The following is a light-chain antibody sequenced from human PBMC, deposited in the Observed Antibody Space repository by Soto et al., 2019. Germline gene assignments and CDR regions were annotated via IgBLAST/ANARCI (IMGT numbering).Light chain of an antibody. CDR2: DAT. CDR3: QQYNGYSTWK. V-gene: IGKV1-5*01. J-gene: IGKJ1*01. CDR1: QSISIW. Sequence: DIQMTQSPSTLSASVGDRVTITCRASQSISIWLAWYQQNPWEAPKVLIWDATTLHRGVQSRFSGSGSGTEFTINLSSLQPDYFASYYCQQYNGYSTWKFGQGNKGEIK.